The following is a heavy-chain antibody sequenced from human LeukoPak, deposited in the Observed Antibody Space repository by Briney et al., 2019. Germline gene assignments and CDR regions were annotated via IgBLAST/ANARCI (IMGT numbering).Heavy chain of an antibody. CDR1: GGTFSSYA. CDR2: VIPIFGTA. V-gene: IGHV1-69*06. Sequence: ASVKVSCKASGGTFSSYAISWVRQAPGQGLEWMGGVIPIFGTANYAQKFQGRVTITADKSTSTAYMELSSLRSEDTAVYYCARSRSSEYYFDYWGQGTLVTVSS. CDR3: ARSRSSEYYFDY. D-gene: IGHD1-26*01. J-gene: IGHJ4*02.